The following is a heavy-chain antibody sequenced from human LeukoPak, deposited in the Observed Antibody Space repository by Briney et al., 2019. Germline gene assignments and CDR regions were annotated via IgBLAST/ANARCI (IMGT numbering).Heavy chain of an antibody. Sequence: GGSLRLSCAASGFTFSSYAMSWVRQAPEKGLEWVSGISGSGDNTYYADSVKGRFTISRDNSKNTLYVQVNSLGTEDTAAYYCAKGSYYDSSGSFYFDYWGQGTLVTVSS. D-gene: IGHD3-22*01. J-gene: IGHJ4*02. V-gene: IGHV3-23*01. CDR2: ISGSGDNT. CDR3: AKGSYYDSSGSFYFDY. CDR1: GFTFSSYA.